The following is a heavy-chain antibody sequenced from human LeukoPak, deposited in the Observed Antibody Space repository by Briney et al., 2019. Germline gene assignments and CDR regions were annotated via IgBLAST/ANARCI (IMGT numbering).Heavy chain of an antibody. CDR3: ARYPFPYGRGGRFDY. V-gene: IGHV4-59*01. J-gene: IGHJ4*02. Sequence: SETLSLTCTGSGGSIGNYYWSWTRQPPGKGLEWIGYISYSGSTKYNPSLKSRVTISIDTSNNQFSLKLTSVTAADTAEYYCARYPFPYGRGGRFDYWGQGTLVTVSS. CDR1: GGSIGNYY. CDR2: ISYSGST. D-gene: IGHD3-10*02.